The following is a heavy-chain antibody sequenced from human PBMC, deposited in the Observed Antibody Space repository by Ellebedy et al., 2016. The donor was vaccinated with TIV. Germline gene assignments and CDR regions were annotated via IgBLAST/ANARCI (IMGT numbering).Heavy chain of an antibody. CDR3: AKADSGSFVKHVSWFDP. V-gene: IGHV3-9*01. CDR1: GFTFDDYA. Sequence: PGGSLRLSCAASGFTFDDYAMYWVRQAPGKGLEWVSGISWNSGSIGYADSVKGRFTISRDNAKNSLYLQMNSLRAEDTALYYCAKADSGSFVKHVSWFDPWGQGTLVTVSS. J-gene: IGHJ5*02. D-gene: IGHD1-26*01. CDR2: ISWNSGSI.